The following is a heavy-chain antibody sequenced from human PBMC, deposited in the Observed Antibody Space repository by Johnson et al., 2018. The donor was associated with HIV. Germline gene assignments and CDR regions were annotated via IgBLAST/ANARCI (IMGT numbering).Heavy chain of an antibody. CDR2: ISYDGSNK. CDR3: ARVSGLTFGAFDI. D-gene: IGHD3-22*01. J-gene: IGHJ3*02. V-gene: IGHV3-30*03. CDR1: GFTFSSYW. Sequence: GVVPPGGSLRLSCAASGFTFSSYWMTWVRQAPGKGLEWVAVISYDGSNKYYADSVKGRFTISRDNSKNTLNLQMNSLRAEDTAVYYCARVSGLTFGAFDIWGQGTMVIVSS.